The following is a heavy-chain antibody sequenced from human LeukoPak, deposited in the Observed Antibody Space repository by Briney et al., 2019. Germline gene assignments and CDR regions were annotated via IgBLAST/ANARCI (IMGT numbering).Heavy chain of an antibody. CDR2: ISAYNGNT. V-gene: IGHV1-18*01. CDR1: GYTFTSYG. Sequence: ASVKVSCKASGYTFTSYGISWVRQAPGQGLEWMGWISAYNGNTNYAQKLQGRVTMTTDTSTSTAYMELRSLRSDDRAVYYCARDHCSSTSCKWNWLDRWGQGTLVTVSS. CDR3: ARDHCSSTSCKWNWLDR. D-gene: IGHD2-2*01. J-gene: IGHJ5*02.